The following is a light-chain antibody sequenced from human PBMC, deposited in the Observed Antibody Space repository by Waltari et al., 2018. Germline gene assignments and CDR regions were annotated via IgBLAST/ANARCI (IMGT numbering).Light chain of an antibody. CDR1: SSDVGCHDY. J-gene: IGLJ2*01. CDR3: SSYSTSSSLIL. V-gene: IGLV2-14*03. Sequence: QSALSQPASVSGSPGQSITISCTGASSDVGCHDYVSWYQQHPGKAPKLIIRDFNKRPSGISNRFSGSKSRNTASLTISGLQAEDEADYYCSSYSTSSSLILFGEGTKVTVL. CDR2: DFN.